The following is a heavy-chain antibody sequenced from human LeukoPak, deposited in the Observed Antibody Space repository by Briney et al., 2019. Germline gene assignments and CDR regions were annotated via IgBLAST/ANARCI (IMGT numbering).Heavy chain of an antibody. D-gene: IGHD1-7*01. V-gene: IGHV3-66*02. CDR2: TYGGGST. J-gene: IGHJ4*02. CDR3: ARDRVTGTLDFDS. Sequence: PGGSLRLSCAASGFTVGSNYMSWVRQAPGKGLEWVSVTYGGGSTYYADSVKGRFSISRDNSKNTLYLQMSSLRTEDTAVYYCARDRVTGTLDFDSWGQGTLVTVSS. CDR1: GFTVGSNY.